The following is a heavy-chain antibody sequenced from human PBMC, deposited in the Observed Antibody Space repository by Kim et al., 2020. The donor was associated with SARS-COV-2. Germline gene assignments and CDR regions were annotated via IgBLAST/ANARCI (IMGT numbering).Heavy chain of an antibody. J-gene: IGHJ4*02. CDR3: ADGQQQLGV. CDR2: ITISGST. D-gene: IGHD3-16*01. V-gene: IGHV3-23*01. CDR1: GFTFNSYG. Sequence: GGSLRLSCTASGFTFNSYGMMWVRQAPGKGLEWVSGITISGSTYYADSVKGRFTISRDNSKNTLYLQMNSLRADDTAVYYCADGQQQLGVWGQGTLVTVSS.